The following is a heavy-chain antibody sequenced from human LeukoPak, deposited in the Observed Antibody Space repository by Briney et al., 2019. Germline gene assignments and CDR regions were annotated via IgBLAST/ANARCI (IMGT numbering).Heavy chain of an antibody. V-gene: IGHV3-7*01. CDR3: ATCYNDDYGYFQH. CDR2: IKQDGSEK. D-gene: IGHD4-17*01. J-gene: IGHJ1*01. CDR1: GFTFSDYW. Sequence: GGSLRLSCAVSGFTFSDYWMSWVRQAPGKGLEWVANIKQDGSEKYFVKSVEGRFTISRDNAENLLYLQMNSLRAEDTAVYYCATCYNDDYGYFQHWGQGTLVTVSS.